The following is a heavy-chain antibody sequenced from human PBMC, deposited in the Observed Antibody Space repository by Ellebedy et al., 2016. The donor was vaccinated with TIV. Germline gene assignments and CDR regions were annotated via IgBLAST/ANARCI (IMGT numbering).Heavy chain of an antibody. CDR2: IYQDGSQK. V-gene: IGHV3-7*01. J-gene: IGHJ5*01. Sequence: GESLKISCAASGFTFRSYWMGWVRQAPGKGLEWVANIYQDGSQKYYADSVQGRFTISRDNAKNSLYLQMNSLKVEDTAVYYCARRGSYGDYAVQINNWFDSWGQGTLVTVYS. D-gene: IGHD4-17*01. CDR1: GFTFRSYW. CDR3: ARRGSYGDYAVQINNWFDS.